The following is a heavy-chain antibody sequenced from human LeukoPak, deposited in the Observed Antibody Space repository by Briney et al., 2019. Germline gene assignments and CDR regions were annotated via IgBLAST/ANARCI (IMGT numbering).Heavy chain of an antibody. CDR2: ISGSGGST. J-gene: IGHJ4*02. CDR3: ARGKDTGRQYNFDH. Sequence: GGSLRLSCAASGFTFSNFGMGWVRQAPGKGLECVSPISGSGGSTSYADFVKGRFTISRDNSKNTLYLQMNSLRPEDTAVYYCARGKDTGRQYNFDHWGQAILVTVAS. V-gene: IGHV3-23*01. D-gene: IGHD5-18*01. CDR1: GFTFSNFG.